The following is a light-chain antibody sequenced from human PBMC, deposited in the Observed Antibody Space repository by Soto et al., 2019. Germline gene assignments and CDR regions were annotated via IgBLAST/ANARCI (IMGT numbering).Light chain of an antibody. CDR1: QCISSW. CDR2: KAS. Sequence: DIQMTQSPSNLSASVGDRVTITCRASQCISSWLAWYQQKPGTAPKLLIYKASTLQSGVPSRFSGSGSGTEFTLTISSLPPDDSATDYCQQYNDNWTFGQGTKVEIK. V-gene: IGKV1-5*03. CDR3: QQYNDNWT. J-gene: IGKJ1*01.